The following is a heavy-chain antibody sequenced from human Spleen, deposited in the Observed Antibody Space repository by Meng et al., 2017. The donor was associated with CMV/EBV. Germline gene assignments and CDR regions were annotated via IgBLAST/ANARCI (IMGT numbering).Heavy chain of an antibody. D-gene: IGHD4-17*01. CDR1: GDSVSSNSAA. CDR2: TYYRSKWYN. J-gene: IGHJ4*02. V-gene: IGHV6-1*01. Sequence: ISGDSVSSNSAAWNWIRQYPSRGLEWLGRTYYRSKWYNDYALSVKGRITVNPDTSKNQFSLQLNSVTPEDTAVYYCARDDYGYYFDYWGQGTLVTVSS. CDR3: ARDDYGYYFDY.